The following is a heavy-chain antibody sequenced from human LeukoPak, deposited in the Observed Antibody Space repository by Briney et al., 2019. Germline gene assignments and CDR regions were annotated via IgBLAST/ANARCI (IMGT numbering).Heavy chain of an antibody. CDR2: IYSDGTT. D-gene: IGHD6-13*01. V-gene: IGHV3-53*01. CDR1: GFTVGSNY. CDR3: AKALGSIAAAGTSGY. J-gene: IGHJ4*02. Sequence: GGSLRLSCAASGFTVGSNYMSWVRQAPGKGLEWVSVIYSDGTTYYADSVKGRFTISRDNSKNTLYLQMNSLRAEDTAVYYCAKALGSIAAAGTSGYWGQGTLVTVSS.